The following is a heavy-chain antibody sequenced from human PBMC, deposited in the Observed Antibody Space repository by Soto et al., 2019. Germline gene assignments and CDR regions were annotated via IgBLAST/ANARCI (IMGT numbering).Heavy chain of an antibody. CDR1: GVSISSINYY. CDR2: IYHSGST. J-gene: IGHJ4*02. V-gene: IGHV4-39*07. Sequence: PSETLSLTCTVSGVSISSINYYWGWIRQPPGKGLEWIGYIYHSGSTYNNPSLKSRVTISVDRSKNQLSLKLSSVTAADTAVYYCARGPDYWGQGALVTVSS. CDR3: ARGPDY.